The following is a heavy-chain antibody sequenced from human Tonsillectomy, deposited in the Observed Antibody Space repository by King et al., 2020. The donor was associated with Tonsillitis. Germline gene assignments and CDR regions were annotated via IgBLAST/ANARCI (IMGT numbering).Heavy chain of an antibody. CDR1: GYTFINYY. V-gene: IGHV1-8*01. J-gene: IGHJ4*02. CDR3: ARKRGSGSSDY. Sequence: VQLVESGAEVKKPGASVKVSCQASGYTFINYYINWVRQAPGQGLEWMGWMKPNSGNIGYAKKFQGRVTMTRDTPISTAYMELSSLRSEDTAVYYCARKRGSGSSDYWGQGTLVTVSS. D-gene: IGHD3-10*01. CDR2: MKPNSGNI.